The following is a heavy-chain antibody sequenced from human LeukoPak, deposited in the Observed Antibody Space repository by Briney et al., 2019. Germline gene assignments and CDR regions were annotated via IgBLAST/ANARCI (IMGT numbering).Heavy chain of an antibody. CDR3: AGAISRESGWYNY. Sequence: SQTLSLTCTVSGGSISSGDYYWSWIRQPPGKGLEWIGYIYYSGSTYYNPSLKSRVTISVDTSKNQFSLKLSSVTAADTAVYYCAGAISRESGWYNYWGQGTLVTVSS. CDR1: GGSISSGDYY. D-gene: IGHD6-19*01. J-gene: IGHJ4*02. CDR2: IYYSGST. V-gene: IGHV4-30-4*08.